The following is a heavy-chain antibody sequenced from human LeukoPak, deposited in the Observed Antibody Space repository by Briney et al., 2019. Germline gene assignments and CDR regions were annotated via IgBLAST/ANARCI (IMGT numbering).Heavy chain of an antibody. CDR2: IYSGGNT. J-gene: IGHJ4*02. Sequence: GGSLRLSCAASGFTFHNYAIHWVRQAPGKGLEWVSIIYSGGNTYYADSVKGRFTISRDNSKNTLYLQMNRLRPEDTAVYYCARGTVTAPDYWGQGTLVTVSS. CDR3: ARGTVTAPDY. CDR1: GFTFHNYA. D-gene: IGHD2-21*02. V-gene: IGHV3-53*01.